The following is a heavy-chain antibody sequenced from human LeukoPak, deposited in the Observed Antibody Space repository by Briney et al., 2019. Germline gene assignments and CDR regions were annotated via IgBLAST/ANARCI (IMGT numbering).Heavy chain of an antibody. CDR1: GGTFSSYA. D-gene: IGHD6-6*01. Sequence: SVKVSCKASGGTFSSYAISWVRQAPGQGLEWMGGIIPIFGTANYAQKFQGRVTITTDESTSTAYMELSSLRSEDTAVYYCARGSVEYSSSSPLDYWGQGTLVTVSS. J-gene: IGHJ4*02. CDR2: IIPIFGTA. CDR3: ARGSVEYSSSSPLDY. V-gene: IGHV1-69*05.